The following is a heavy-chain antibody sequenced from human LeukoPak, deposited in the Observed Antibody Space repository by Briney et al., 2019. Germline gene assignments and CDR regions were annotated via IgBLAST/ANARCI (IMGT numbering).Heavy chain of an antibody. V-gene: IGHV4-61*02. J-gene: IGHJ3*02. CDR3: ARGYQTGVGAFDI. CDR2: IYTSGST. D-gene: IGHD7-27*01. Sequence: SETLSLTCTVSGGSISSGSYYWSWIRQPAGKGLEWIGRIYTSGSTNYNPSLKSRVTISVDTSKNQFSLKLSSVTAADTAVYYCARGYQTGVGAFDIWGQGTMVTVSS. CDR1: GGSISSGSYY.